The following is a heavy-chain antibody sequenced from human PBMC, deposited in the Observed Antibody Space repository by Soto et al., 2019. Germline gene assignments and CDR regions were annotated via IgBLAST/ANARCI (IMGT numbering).Heavy chain of an antibody. CDR3: AKGQLWIYYFDY. CDR1: GFTFSSYA. Sequence: PVGSLRLSCAASGFTFSSYAMSWVRQAPGKGLEWVSTISGSGGSTYYADSVKGQFTISRDNSKNTLYPQMNSLRAEDTAVYYCAKGQLWIYYFDYWGQGTLVTVSS. J-gene: IGHJ4*02. V-gene: IGHV3-23*01. D-gene: IGHD5-18*01. CDR2: ISGSGGST.